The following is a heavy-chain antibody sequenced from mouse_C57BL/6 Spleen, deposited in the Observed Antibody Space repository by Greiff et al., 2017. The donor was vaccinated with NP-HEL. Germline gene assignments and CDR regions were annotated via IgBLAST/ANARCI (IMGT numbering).Heavy chain of an antibody. D-gene: IGHD1-1*02. J-gene: IGHJ2*01. V-gene: IGHV10-1*01. CDR2: IRSKSNNYAT. CDR1: GFSFNTYA. CDR3: VRHGGSFDY. Sequence: EVQLVESGGGLVQPKGSLKLSCAASGFSFNTYAMNWVRQAPGKGLEWVARIRSKSNNYATYYADSVKDRFTISRDDSESMLYLQMNNFKTEDTAMYYCVRHGGSFDYWGQGTTLTVSS.